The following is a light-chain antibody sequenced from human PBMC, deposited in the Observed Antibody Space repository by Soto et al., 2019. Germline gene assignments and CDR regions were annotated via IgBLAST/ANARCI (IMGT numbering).Light chain of an antibody. Sequence: EIVLTQSPGTLSLSPGERAALSCRASQSVGSSYLAWYQQKPGQPPRLLIYGASIRATDIPDRFSGSGSGADFTLTISSLQPEDVATYYCQKYNSAPLTFGQGTRPEIK. CDR1: QSVGSSY. V-gene: IGKV3-20*01. J-gene: IGKJ5*01. CDR2: GAS. CDR3: QKYNSAPLT.